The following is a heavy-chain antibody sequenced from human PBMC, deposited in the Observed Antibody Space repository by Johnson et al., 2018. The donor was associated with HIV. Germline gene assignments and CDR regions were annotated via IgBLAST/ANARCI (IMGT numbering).Heavy chain of an antibody. CDR2: ISGSGGNT. Sequence: VQLVESGGGLVQPGGSLRLSCAASGFTFSSYAMSWVRQAPGKGLEWVSTISGSGGNTYYAASMKGRFTISRDSSKNTLYLQMNSLRAEDTAVYYCAREFRELDAFDIWGQGTMVTVSS. V-gene: IGHV3-23*04. CDR3: AREFRELDAFDI. D-gene: IGHD3-10*01. CDR1: GFTFSSYA. J-gene: IGHJ3*02.